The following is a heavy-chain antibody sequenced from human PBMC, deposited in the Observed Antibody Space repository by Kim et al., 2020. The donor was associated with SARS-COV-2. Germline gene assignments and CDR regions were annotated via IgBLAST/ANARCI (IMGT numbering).Heavy chain of an antibody. CDR3: ARGYDNLDF. J-gene: IGHJ4*02. D-gene: IGHD3-22*01. V-gene: IGHV1-18*01. CDR2: NGHT. Sequence: NGHTTYAEKRTGRVTMTTETATGTVYMELRSLRADDTAVYYCARGYDNLDFWGQGTLVTVSS.